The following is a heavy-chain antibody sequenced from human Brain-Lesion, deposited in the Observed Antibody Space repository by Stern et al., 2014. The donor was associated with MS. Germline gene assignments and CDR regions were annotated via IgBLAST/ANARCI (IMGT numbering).Heavy chain of an antibody. CDR2: INPKSGGT. J-gene: IGHJ4*02. D-gene: IGHD3-22*01. CDR1: GYTFTGYY. V-gene: IGHV1-2*02. CDR3: ATYYYDSTGYNDF. Sequence: VQLVESGAEVKKPGASVKVSCKASGYTFTGYYMPWVRQAPGKGLEWMGWINPKSGGTKSAQTVTGRVTMTRDTSLNKHSLELSRLRSDDTAVYYCATYYYDSTGYNDFWGQGTLVTVSS.